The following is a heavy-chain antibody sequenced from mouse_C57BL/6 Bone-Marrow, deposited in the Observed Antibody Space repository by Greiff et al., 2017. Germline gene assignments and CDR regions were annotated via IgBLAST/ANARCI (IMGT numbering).Heavy chain of an antibody. CDR3: ARNDYDAMDY. CDR2: IDPTDSYT. Sequence: QVQLQQPGAELVKPGASVKLSCKASGYTFTSYWMQWVKQRPGQGLEWIGEIDPTDSYTNYNQKFKGKATLTVDKSSSTAYMKLSSLTSEDSAVYYCARNDYDAMDYWGQGTSVTVSS. CDR1: GYTFTSYW. J-gene: IGHJ4*01. V-gene: IGHV1-50*01.